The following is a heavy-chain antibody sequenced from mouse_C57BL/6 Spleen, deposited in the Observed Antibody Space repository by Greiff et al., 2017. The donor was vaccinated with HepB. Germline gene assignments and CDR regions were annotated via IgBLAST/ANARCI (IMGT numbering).Heavy chain of an antibody. J-gene: IGHJ2*01. D-gene: IGHD2-4*01. V-gene: IGHV1-80*01. Sequence: QVQLQQSGAELVKPGASVKISCKASGYAFSSYWMNWVKQRPGKGLEWIGQIYPGDGDTNYNGKFKGKATLTADKSSSTAYMQLSSLTSEDSAVSFCARGDYDPLFDYWGQGTTLTVSS. CDR2: IYPGDGDT. CDR1: GYAFSSYW. CDR3: ARGDYDPLFDY.